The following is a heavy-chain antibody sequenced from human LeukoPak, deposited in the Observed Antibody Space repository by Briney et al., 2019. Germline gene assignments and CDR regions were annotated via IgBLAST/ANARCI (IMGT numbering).Heavy chain of an antibody. CDR3: AKWANSGYGYFDY. J-gene: IGHJ4*02. CDR2: ISYDGSNK. Sequence: GGSLRLSCAASGFIFSNYGMHWVRQAPGKGLEWVAVISYDGSNKYYADSVKGRFTISRDNSKNTLYLQMNSLRAEDTAVYYCAKWANSGYGYFDYWGQGTLVTVSS. CDR1: GFIFSNYG. V-gene: IGHV3-30*18. D-gene: IGHD5-12*01.